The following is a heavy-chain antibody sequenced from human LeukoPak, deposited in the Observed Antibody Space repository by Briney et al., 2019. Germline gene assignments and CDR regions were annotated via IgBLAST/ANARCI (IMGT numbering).Heavy chain of an antibody. V-gene: IGHV4-61*02. CDR1: GGSISSDRFY. D-gene: IGHD3-16*01. CDR2: IKSSNT. J-gene: IGHJ4*02. Sequence: SETLSLTCTVSGGSISSDRFYWTWVRQPAGKGLEWIGRIKSSNTNYNPSLKSRVSISLDTSTNQFSLKLSSLTAADTVVYYCARVPDWTYVPDYWGQGTLVTVSS. CDR3: ARVPDWTYVPDY.